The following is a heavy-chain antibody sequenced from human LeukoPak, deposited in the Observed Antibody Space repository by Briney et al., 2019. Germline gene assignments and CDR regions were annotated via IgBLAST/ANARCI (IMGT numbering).Heavy chain of an antibody. CDR1: GFTFSSYW. CDR3: ARVPPIAVAGGSDY. D-gene: IGHD6-19*01. CDR2: IKQDGSEK. V-gene: IGHV3-7*01. J-gene: IGHJ4*02. Sequence: GGSLRLSCAASGFTFSSYWMSWVRQAPGKGLEWVANIKQDGSEKYHVDSVKGRFTISRDNAKNSLYLQMNSLRAEDAAVYYCARVPPIAVAGGSDYWGQGTLVTVSS.